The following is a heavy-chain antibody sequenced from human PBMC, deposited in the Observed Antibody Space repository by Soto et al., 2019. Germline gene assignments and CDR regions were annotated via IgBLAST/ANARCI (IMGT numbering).Heavy chain of an antibody. CDR3: ARGMTPPGAPAWYYFDS. J-gene: IGHJ4*02. Sequence: SETLSLTCTVSGASITGSSYWSWIRQPAGKGLEWIGRFSLSGTTSYNPSLRSRVTMSADVSKNQFSLRLTSVTAADTALYYCARGMTPPGAPAWYYFDSWGQGTWSPSPQ. V-gene: IGHV4-4*07. CDR2: FSLSGTT. D-gene: IGHD2-8*02. CDR1: GASITGSSY.